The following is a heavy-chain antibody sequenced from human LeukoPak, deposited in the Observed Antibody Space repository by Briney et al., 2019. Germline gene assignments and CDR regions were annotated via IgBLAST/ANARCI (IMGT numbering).Heavy chain of an antibody. CDR1: GFTFSSYG. CDR3: ARDPPGQYYFDY. D-gene: IGHD1-14*01. J-gene: IGHJ4*02. V-gene: IGHV3-33*01. Sequence: ETGGSLRLSCAASGFTFSSYGMHWVRQAPGKGLEWVAVIWYDGSNKYYADSVKGRFTISRDNSKNTLYLQMNSLRAEDTAVYYCARDPPGQYYFDYWGQGTLVTVSS. CDR2: IWYDGSNK.